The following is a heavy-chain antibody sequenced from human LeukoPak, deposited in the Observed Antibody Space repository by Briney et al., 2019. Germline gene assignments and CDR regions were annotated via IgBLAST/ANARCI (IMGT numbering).Heavy chain of an antibody. CDR1: GFTFSSYA. D-gene: IGHD5-24*01. J-gene: IGHJ4*02. V-gene: IGHV3-23*01. CDR3: AKGGRDGYNFDY. Sequence: GGSLRLSCAASGFTFSSYAMSWVRQAPGKGLEWVSAISGSGGSTYYADSVKGRFTISRDNSRNTLYLQMNSLRAEDTAVYYCAKGGRDGYNFDYWGQGTLVTVSS. CDR2: ISGSGGST.